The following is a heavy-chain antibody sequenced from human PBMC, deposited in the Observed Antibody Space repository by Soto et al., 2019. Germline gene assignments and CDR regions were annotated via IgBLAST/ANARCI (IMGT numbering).Heavy chain of an antibody. CDR2: ITPFNGNT. CDR3: ASNLSGGSSKDAFDI. Sequence: QMQLVQSGAEVKKTGSSVKVSCKASGYTFTYRYLHWVRQAPGQALEWMGWITPFNGNTNYAQKFQDRVTITRDRSMSTAYMELSSLRSEDTAMYYCASNLSGGSSKDAFDIWGQGTMVTVSS. V-gene: IGHV1-45*02. D-gene: IGHD2-15*01. CDR1: GYTFTYRY. J-gene: IGHJ3*02.